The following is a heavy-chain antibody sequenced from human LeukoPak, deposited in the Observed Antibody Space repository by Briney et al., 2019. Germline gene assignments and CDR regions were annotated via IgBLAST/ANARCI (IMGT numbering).Heavy chain of an antibody. D-gene: IGHD6-13*01. V-gene: IGHV4-39*01. J-gene: IGHJ6*03. CDR3: ARLSSSSWYYYYYYMDV. CDR2: IYYSGST. Sequence: KTSETLSLTCTVSGGSISSSSYYWGWIRQPPGKGLEWIGSIYYSGSTYYNPSLKSRVTISVDTSKNQFSLKLSSVTAADTAVYYCARLSSSSWYYYYYYMDVWGKGTTVTISS. CDR1: GGSISSSSYY.